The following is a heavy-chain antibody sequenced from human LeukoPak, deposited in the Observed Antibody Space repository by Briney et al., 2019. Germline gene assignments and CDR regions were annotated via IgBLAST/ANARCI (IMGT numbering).Heavy chain of an antibody. CDR1: GGSISSSNW. V-gene: IGHV4-4*02. Sequence: SGTLSLTCSVSGGSISSSNWWSWVRQPPEKGLEWIGEIYHSGSTNYNPSLKSRVTISIDTSKNQLSLQLRSVTAADTAVYYCARGRITIFGVMVPLDHWGQGTLVTVSS. CDR3: ARGRITIFGVMVPLDH. D-gene: IGHD3-3*01. J-gene: IGHJ4*02. CDR2: IYHSGST.